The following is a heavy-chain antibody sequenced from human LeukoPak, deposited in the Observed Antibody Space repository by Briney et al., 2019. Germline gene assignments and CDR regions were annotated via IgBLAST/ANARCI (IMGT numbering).Heavy chain of an antibody. D-gene: IGHD3-10*01. Sequence: GWALRLSCAACGCTFISYRMNWVRQARGKGGEGVSLISSSRRYKHYADSLKGRFTISRDNAKNSLYLQVNTLRAEDTAVYYCARSYGSGSYSYYYYYGMDVWGKGTTVTVSS. CDR3: ARSYGSGSYSYYYYYGMDV. J-gene: IGHJ6*04. CDR1: GCTFISYR. V-gene: IGHV3-21*06. CDR2: ISSSRRYK.